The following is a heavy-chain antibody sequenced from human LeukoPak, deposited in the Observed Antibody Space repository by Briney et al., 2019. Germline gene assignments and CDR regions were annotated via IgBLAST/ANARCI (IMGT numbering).Heavy chain of an antibody. V-gene: IGHV1-69*13. CDR2: IIPIFGTA. Sequence: GASVKVSCKASGGTFSSYAISWVRQAPGQGLEWMGGIIPIFGTANYAQKFQGRVTITADESTSTAYMELSSLRSEDTAVYYCAREQQWLAQTSYNWFDPWGQGTLVTVSS. J-gene: IGHJ5*02. CDR3: AREQQWLAQTSYNWFDP. CDR1: GGTFSSYA. D-gene: IGHD6-19*01.